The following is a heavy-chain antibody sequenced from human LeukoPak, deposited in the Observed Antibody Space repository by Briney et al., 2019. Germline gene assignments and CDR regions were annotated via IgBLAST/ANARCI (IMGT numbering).Heavy chain of an antibody. CDR1: GGSISSYY. CDR3: ARHSTGYSSSWCRGASGYFDY. D-gene: IGHD6-13*01. J-gene: IGHJ4*02. V-gene: IGHV4-59*08. CDR2: IYYSGST. Sequence: PSETLSLTCTVSGGSISSYYWSWIRQPPGKGLEWIGYIYYSGSTNYNPSLKSRVTISVDTSKNQFSLKLSSVTAADTAVYYCARHSTGYSSSWCRGASGYFDYWGQGTLVTVSS.